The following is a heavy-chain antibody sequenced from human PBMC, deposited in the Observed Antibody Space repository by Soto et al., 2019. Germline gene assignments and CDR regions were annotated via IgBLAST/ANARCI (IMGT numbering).Heavy chain of an antibody. V-gene: IGHV3-23*01. Sequence: EVQLLESGGGLVQPGGSLRLSCAASGFTFSSFAMNWVRQAPGKGLEWVSGVSGSGGSTYYADSVKGRFTISRDKAKNTLDSQINSLTAENRAVYYCATENSMSDCGGADYWGQCSLVPVSS. D-gene: IGHD2-21*02. J-gene: IGHJ4*02. CDR1: GFTFSSFA. CDR3: ATENSMSDCGGADY. CDR2: VSGSGGST.